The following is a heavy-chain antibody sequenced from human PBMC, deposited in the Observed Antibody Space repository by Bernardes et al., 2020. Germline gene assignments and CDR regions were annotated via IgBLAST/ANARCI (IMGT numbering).Heavy chain of an antibody. J-gene: IGHJ4*02. CDR2: INTNTGNP. CDR3: AREMHDYGDYYFDY. Sequence: ASVKVSCKASGYTFTSYAMNWVRQAPGQGLEWMGWINTNTGNPTYAQGFTGRFVFSLDTSVSTAYLQISSLKAEDTAVYYCAREMHDYGDYYFDYWGQGTLVTVSS. CDR1: GYTFTSYA. D-gene: IGHD4-17*01. V-gene: IGHV7-4-1*02.